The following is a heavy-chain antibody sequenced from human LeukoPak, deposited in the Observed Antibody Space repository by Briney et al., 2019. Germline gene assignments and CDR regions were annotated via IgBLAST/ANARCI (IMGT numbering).Heavy chain of an antibody. CDR2: VYYSGST. V-gene: IGHV4-31*03. J-gene: IGHJ3*01. CDR3: AREKTAYYYDCSGFPEGAFDV. Sequence: SQTLSLTCTVSGSSISSGGEYWSWLRHLPGKGLEWIGYVYYSGSTYYNPSLESRITMSVDTTENQFSLKLTSVTAADTAVYYCAREKTAYYYDCSGFPEGAFDVWGQGTMVTVSS. D-gene: IGHD3-22*01. CDR1: GSSISSGGEY.